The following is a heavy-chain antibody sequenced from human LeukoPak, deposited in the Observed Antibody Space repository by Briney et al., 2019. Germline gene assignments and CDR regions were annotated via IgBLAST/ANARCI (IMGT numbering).Heavy chain of an antibody. V-gene: IGHV3-74*01. J-gene: IGHJ4*02. Sequence: GGSLRLSCAASGFTFSSYWMHWVRQAPGKGLVWVSRINSDGSSTSYADPVKGRFTISRDNAKNTLYLQMNSLRAEDTAVYYCARDMTTVYEGVFDYWGQGTLVTVSS. D-gene: IGHD4-17*01. CDR2: INSDGSST. CDR3: ARDMTTVYEGVFDY. CDR1: GFTFSSYW.